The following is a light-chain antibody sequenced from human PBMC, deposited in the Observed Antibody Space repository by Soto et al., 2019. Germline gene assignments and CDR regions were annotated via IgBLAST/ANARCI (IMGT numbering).Light chain of an antibody. Sequence: DIVMTQSPDSLAVSLGERATINCKSSQSVLYSSNNKNYLAWYQQKPGQPPKLLIYWASTRESVVPDRFSGSGSGKDFTLIISRLQAEDVAVYYCQRYYRPWTFGQGTKGEIK. CDR1: QSVLYSSNNKNY. CDR2: WAS. J-gene: IGKJ1*01. CDR3: QRYYRPWT. V-gene: IGKV4-1*01.